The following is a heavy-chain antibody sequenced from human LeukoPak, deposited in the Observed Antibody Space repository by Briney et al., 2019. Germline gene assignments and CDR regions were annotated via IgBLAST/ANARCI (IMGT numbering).Heavy chain of an antibody. D-gene: IGHD6-19*01. J-gene: IGHJ4*02. CDR2: INPNSGGT. Sequence: GASVKVSCKASGYTFTGYYMHWVRQAPGQGLEWMGWINPNSGGTNYAQKFQGRVTMTRDTSISTAYMELSRLRSDDTAVYYCARGSSKWQWLLPEYWGQGTLVTVSS. CDR3: ARGSSKWQWLLPEY. V-gene: IGHV1-2*02. CDR1: GYTFTGYY.